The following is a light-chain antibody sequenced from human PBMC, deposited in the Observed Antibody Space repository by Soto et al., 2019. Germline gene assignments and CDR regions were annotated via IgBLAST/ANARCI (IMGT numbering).Light chain of an antibody. CDR3: QPYGSQGT. V-gene: IGKV3-20*01. CDR2: GAS. J-gene: IGKJ3*01. CDR1: QSVSSGY. Sequence: EIVLTQSPGTLSLSPGERATLSCRASQSVSSGYLAWYQQKPGQAPRLLIYGASTRAAGIPDRFSGSGSGTDFTLTITRLEPEDFAVYYCQPYGSQGTFGPGTKVDIK.